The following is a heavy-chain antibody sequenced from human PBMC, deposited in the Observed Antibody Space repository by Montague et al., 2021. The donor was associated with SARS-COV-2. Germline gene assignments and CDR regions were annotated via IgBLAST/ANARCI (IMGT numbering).Heavy chain of an antibody. V-gene: IGHV4-34*01. J-gene: IGHJ1*01. CDR1: GGSFSGYY. D-gene: IGHD6-19*01. Sequence: SETLSLTCAVYGGSFSGYYWSWIRQPPGKGLEWIGEINHSGSTNXNPSLKSRVTISVDTSKNQFSLKLSSVTAADTAVYYCARVGSSDYPPEDAEYFQHWGQGTLVTVSS. CDR2: INHSGST. CDR3: ARVGSSDYPPEDAEYFQH.